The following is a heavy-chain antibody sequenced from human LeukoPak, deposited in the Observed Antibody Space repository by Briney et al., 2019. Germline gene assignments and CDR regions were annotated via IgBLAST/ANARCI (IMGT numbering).Heavy chain of an antibody. J-gene: IGHJ1*01. V-gene: IGHV3-23*01. CDR3: AKDPNEYQLRYFQH. D-gene: IGHD2-2*01. CDR2: ISGSGGST. CDR1: GFTFSSYA. Sequence: GGSLRLSCAASGFTFSSYAMSWVRQAPGKGLEWVSAISGSGGSTYYADSVKGRFTISRDNSKNTLYLQMNSLRAEGTAVYYCAKDPNEYQLRYFQHWGQGTLVTVSS.